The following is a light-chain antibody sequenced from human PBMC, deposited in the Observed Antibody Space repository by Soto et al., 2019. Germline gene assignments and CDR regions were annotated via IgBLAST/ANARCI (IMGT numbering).Light chain of an antibody. Sequence: QSALTQPPSASGSPGQSVTISCTGTSSDVGGYNYVSWYQQHPGKAPRLMIYEVSKRPSGVPDRFSGSKSDNTASLTVSGLQAGDEADYYCSSYAGSNNWVFGGGTKLTVL. CDR2: EVS. V-gene: IGLV2-8*01. CDR1: SSDVGGYNY. J-gene: IGLJ3*02. CDR3: SSYAGSNNWV.